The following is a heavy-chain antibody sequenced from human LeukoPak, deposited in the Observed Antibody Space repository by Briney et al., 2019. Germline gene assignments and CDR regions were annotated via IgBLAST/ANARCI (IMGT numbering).Heavy chain of an antibody. CDR2: ISGSGGAGT. D-gene: IGHD1-26*01. J-gene: IGHJ6*02. V-gene: IGHV3-23*01. CDR1: GFTFSSYA. CDR3: VKDRGGSPFYGMDV. Sequence: GGSLRLSCAGSGFTFSSYAMSWVRQAPGRGLEWVSTISGSGGAGTYYADSVKGRFTVSRDNSRNTLYLPMNSLRAEDTAVYYCVKDRGGSPFYGMDVWGQGTTVTVSS.